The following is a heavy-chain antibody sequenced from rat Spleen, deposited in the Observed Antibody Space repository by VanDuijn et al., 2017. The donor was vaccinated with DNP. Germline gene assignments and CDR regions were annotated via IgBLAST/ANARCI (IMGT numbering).Heavy chain of an antibody. J-gene: IGHJ3*01. D-gene: IGHD4-3*01. Sequence: EVQLVESGGGLVQPGRSLKLSCAASGFSFSYYYMAWVRQAPTKGLEWVASISPGADNTYYRDSVKGRFTISRDNAKNTQYLQMDSLRSEDTATYYCARGNSGFTYWGQGTLVTVSS. CDR3: ARGNSGFTY. V-gene: IGHV5S13*01. CDR1: GFSFSYYY. CDR2: ISPGADNT.